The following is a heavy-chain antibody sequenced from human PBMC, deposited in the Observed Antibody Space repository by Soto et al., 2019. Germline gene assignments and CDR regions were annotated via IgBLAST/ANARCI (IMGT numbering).Heavy chain of an antibody. CDR3: AKATLGTCSGATCYYFDS. CDR2: ISGSGGST. Sequence: GGSLRLCCAASGVPFSSYAMSWVRQAPGKGLEWVSAISGSGGSTYYADSVKGRFTISRDNSKNTLYLQMHSLRAEDTAVYYCAKATLGTCSGATCYYFDSWGQGTPVTVSS. D-gene: IGHD2-15*01. V-gene: IGHV3-23*01. J-gene: IGHJ4*02. CDR1: GVPFSSYA.